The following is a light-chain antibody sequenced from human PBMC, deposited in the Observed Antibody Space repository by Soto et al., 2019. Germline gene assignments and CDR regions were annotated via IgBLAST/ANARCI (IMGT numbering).Light chain of an antibody. Sequence: EIVLTQSPGTLSLSPGERATLSCRASQSVSSTYLAWYQQKPGQASGLLIYGASSRAAGIPDRFSGSGSGTDFTLTISRLEPEDFAVYYCQQYGSSRTFGQGTKVEIK. V-gene: IGKV3-20*01. CDR3: QQYGSSRT. J-gene: IGKJ1*01. CDR1: QSVSSTY. CDR2: GAS.